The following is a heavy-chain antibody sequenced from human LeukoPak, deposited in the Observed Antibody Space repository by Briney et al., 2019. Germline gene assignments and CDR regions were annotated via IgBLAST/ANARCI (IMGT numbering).Heavy chain of an antibody. V-gene: IGHV3-23*01. CDR3: AKDARGISDFWYFDL. CDR2: ISTSGSST. J-gene: IGHJ2*01. D-gene: IGHD4-23*01. CDR1: GFTFSSCD. Sequence: PGGSLRLSCAASGFTFSSCDMSWVRQAPGKGLEWVSKISTSGSSTFYADSVKGRFTISRDNSKNTLYLQMNSLKAEDTAIYYCAKDARGISDFWYFDLWGRGTLVTVSS.